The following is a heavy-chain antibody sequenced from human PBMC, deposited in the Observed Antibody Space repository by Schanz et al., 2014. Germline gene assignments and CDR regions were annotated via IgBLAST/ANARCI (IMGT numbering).Heavy chain of an antibody. J-gene: IGHJ4*02. CDR3: ARDRDQWDGNYLDY. Sequence: QVQLVQSGGEVKTPGASVKVSCKASGYTFTRSGISWVRQAPGQGLEWMGWIGGSDGKTNFAQKFQGRVTMTTDISTSTVYMELRSLTSDDSAVYYCARDRDQWDGNYLDYWGQGTLVTVSS. D-gene: IGHD1-26*01. CDR2: IGGSDGKT. CDR1: GYTFTRSG. V-gene: IGHV1-18*01.